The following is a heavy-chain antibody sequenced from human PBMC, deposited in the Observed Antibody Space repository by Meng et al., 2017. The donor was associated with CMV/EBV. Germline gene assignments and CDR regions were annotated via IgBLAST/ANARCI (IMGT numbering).Heavy chain of an antibody. CDR2: ISSSSSYI. Sequence: RLSCAASGFTFSSYSMNWVRQAPGKGLEWVSSISSSSSYIYYADSVKGRFTISRDNAKNSLYLQMNSLRAEDTAVYYCAREGDRITIFGVGPDGMDVWGQGTTVTVSS. V-gene: IGHV3-21*01. J-gene: IGHJ6*02. D-gene: IGHD3-3*01. CDR3: AREGDRITIFGVGPDGMDV. CDR1: GFTFSSYS.